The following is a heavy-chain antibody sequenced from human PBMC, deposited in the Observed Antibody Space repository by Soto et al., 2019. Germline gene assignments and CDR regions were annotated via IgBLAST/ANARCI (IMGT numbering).Heavy chain of an antibody. Sequence: GGSLRLSCAASGFTYSDYYMSWIRQAPGKGLEWVSYISSSGSTIYYADSVKGRFTISRDNAKNSLYLQMNSLRAEDTAVYYCARDDLAHCSGGSCAPDYWGQGTLVTVSS. CDR3: ARDDLAHCSGGSCAPDY. D-gene: IGHD2-15*01. J-gene: IGHJ4*02. V-gene: IGHV3-11*01. CDR1: GFTYSDYY. CDR2: ISSSGSTI.